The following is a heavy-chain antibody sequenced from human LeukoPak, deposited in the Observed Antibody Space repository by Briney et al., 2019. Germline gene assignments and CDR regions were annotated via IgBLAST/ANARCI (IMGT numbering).Heavy chain of an antibody. J-gene: IGHJ4*02. CDR3: ARGVRSSGSYSSGVAFLVLFDS. V-gene: IGHV3-48*01. Sequence: AGGSLRLSCAASGFTFSSYSMNWVRQAPGKGLEWVSYFSSSSSTIYYADSVKGRFTISRDNAKNSLYLQMNSLRAEDTAVYYCARGVRSSGSYSSGVAFLVLFDSWGQGTLVTVSS. CDR1: GFTFSSYS. D-gene: IGHD1-26*01. CDR2: FSSSSSTI.